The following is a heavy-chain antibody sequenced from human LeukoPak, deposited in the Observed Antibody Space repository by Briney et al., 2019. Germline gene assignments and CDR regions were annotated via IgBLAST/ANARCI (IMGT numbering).Heavy chain of an antibody. CDR3: ARALNPDFNTRGPLGY. J-gene: IGHJ4*02. CDR1: GFTFSSYA. Sequence: PGGSLRLSCVASGFTFSSYAMHWVHQVPGKGPEWVAVISYDGSNKYYVDSVKGRFTISRDNSKNTLYVQMNSLRAEDAAVYYCARALNPDFNTRGPLGYWGQGTLVTVSS. D-gene: IGHD1-14*01. CDR2: ISYDGSNK. V-gene: IGHV3-30*04.